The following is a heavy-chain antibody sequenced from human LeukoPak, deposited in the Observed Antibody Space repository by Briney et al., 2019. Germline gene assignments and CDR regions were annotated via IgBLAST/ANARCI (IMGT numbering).Heavy chain of an antibody. CDR1: GFTFSSYS. CDR3: ARGPDLTVGSASDI. Sequence: PGGSLRLSCAASGFTFSSYSMNWVRQAPGKGLEWVSSISSSSSYIYYADSVKGRFTISRDNAKNSLYLQMNSLRAEDTAVYYCARGPDLTVGSASDIWGQGTMVTVSS. D-gene: IGHD4-23*01. V-gene: IGHV3-21*01. J-gene: IGHJ3*02. CDR2: ISSSSSYI.